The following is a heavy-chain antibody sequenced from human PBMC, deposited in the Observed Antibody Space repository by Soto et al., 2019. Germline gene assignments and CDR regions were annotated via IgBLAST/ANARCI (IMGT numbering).Heavy chain of an antibody. D-gene: IGHD2-15*01. J-gene: IGHJ3*02. Sequence: ASVKVSCKACGYTFTSYGISWVRQAPGQGLEWMGWISAYNGNTNYAQKLQGRVTMTTDTSTSTAYMELRSLRSDDTAVYYCARDSASLRAFDIWGQGTMVTVSS. CDR2: ISAYNGNT. CDR1: GYTFTSYG. V-gene: IGHV1-18*01. CDR3: ARDSASLRAFDI.